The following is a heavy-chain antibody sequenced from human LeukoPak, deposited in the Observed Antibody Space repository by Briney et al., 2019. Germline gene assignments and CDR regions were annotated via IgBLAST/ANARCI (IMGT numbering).Heavy chain of an antibody. CDR1: GYSFTNYW. J-gene: IGHJ4*02. CDR2: IDPSDSYT. CDR3: ARHGLGSSWFGFDY. V-gene: IGHV5-10-1*01. Sequence: GESLSISCKGSGYSFTNYWISWVRQMPGKGLEWMGRIDPSDSYTNYSPSFQGHVTISADKSISTAYLQWSSLKASDSAMYYCARHGLGSSWFGFDYWGQGTLVTVSS. D-gene: IGHD6-13*01.